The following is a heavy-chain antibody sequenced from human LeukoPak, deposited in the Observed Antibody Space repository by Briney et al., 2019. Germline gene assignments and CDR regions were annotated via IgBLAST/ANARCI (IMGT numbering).Heavy chain of an antibody. J-gene: IGHJ6*02. Sequence: GRSLRLSCAASGFTFDDYAMHWVRQAPGKGLEWVSGISWNSGSIGYADSVKGRFTISRDNAKNSLYLQMNSLRAEDTALYYCAKDIGGSQWYYYGMDVWGQGTTVTVSS. V-gene: IGHV3-9*01. CDR1: GFTFDDYA. D-gene: IGHD1-26*01. CDR3: AKDIGGSQWYYYGMDV. CDR2: ISWNSGSI.